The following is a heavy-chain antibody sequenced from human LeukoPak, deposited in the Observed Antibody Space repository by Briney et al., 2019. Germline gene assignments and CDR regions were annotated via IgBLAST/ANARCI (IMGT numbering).Heavy chain of an antibody. V-gene: IGHV3-33*01. CDR1: GFTFSSYG. Sequence: GGSLRLSCAASGFTFSSYGMHWVRQAPGKGLGWVAVIWYDGSNKYYADSVKGRFTISRDNPKNTLYLQTNSLRAEDTSVYYCARAAPDDISNDYPRDAFDIWGQGTMVTVSS. CDR2: IWYDGSNK. J-gene: IGHJ3*02. D-gene: IGHD3-9*01. CDR3: ARAAPDDISNDYPRDAFDI.